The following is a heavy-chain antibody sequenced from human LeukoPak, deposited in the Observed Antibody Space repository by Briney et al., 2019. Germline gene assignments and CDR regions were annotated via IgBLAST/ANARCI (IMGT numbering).Heavy chain of an antibody. Sequence: GASVKVSCKASGGTFSSYAISWVRQAPGQGLEWMGRIIPIFGIANYAQKFQGRVTITADKSTSTAYMELSSLRSEDTAVYYCAREAGNCKSENYYYYYGMDVWGQGTTVTVSS. D-gene: IGHD4-23*01. CDR2: IIPIFGIA. J-gene: IGHJ6*02. V-gene: IGHV1-69*04. CDR3: AREAGNCKSENYYYYYGMDV. CDR1: GGTFSSYA.